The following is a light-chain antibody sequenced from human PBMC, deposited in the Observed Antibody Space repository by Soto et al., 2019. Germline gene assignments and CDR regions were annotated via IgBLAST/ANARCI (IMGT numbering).Light chain of an antibody. V-gene: IGKV3-20*01. CDR2: GGS. CDR3: QQYGSSRT. J-gene: IGKJ1*01. Sequence: EIVSTQSPGTLSLSPGEGATLSCRASQTMSSNYLAWYQQKPGQPPRLLIYGGSSRAAGIPDRFSGSGSGTDFILTINRLEPEDFAMYYCQQYGSSRTFGQGTKVDIK. CDR1: QTMSSNY.